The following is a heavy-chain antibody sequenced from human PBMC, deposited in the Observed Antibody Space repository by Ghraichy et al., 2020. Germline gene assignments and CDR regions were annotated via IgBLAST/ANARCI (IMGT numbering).Heavy chain of an antibody. CDR2: IFSNDEK. CDR3: ARSDDYGDHAPLFDQ. Sequence: SGPTLVKPTETLTLTCTVSGFSLSNVRMGVSWIRQPPGKALEWLAHIFSNDEKSYRTSLKSRLTISKDTSKRQVVLTMTNMDPVDTATYYCARSDDYGDHAPLFDQWRQGTLVTVSS. D-gene: IGHD4-17*01. V-gene: IGHV2-26*01. CDR1: GFSLSNVRMG. J-gene: IGHJ5*02.